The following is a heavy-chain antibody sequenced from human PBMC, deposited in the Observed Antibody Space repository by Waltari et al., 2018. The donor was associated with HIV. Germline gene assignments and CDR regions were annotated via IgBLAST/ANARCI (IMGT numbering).Heavy chain of an antibody. CDR1: GFTFSSYW. CDR3: ARENTMTYYDALDI. D-gene: IGHD4-17*01. V-gene: IGHV3-74*01. Sequence: EVQLVVSGGGLVEPGGSLRLSCSAAGFTFSSYWMHWVRQAPGKGLLWVSCISSDGSTTNYADSVKDRLTISRDNAKNTLYLQMNSLRADDTAVYYCARENTMTYYDALDIWGQGTMVTVSS. CDR2: ISSDGSTT. J-gene: IGHJ3*02.